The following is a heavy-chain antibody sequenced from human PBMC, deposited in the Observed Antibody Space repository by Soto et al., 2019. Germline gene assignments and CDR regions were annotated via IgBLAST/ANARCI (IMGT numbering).Heavy chain of an antibody. V-gene: IGHV3-48*02. CDR3: ARDRYGSGSLFDS. Sequence: PGGSLRLSCAASGFSFSSYSMNWVRQAPGKGLEWLSYISGTGSIYYADSVKGRFPISRDNAKQSLYLQMNSLRDEDTAVYYCARDRYGSGSLFDSWGQGTLVTVSS. J-gene: IGHJ4*02. D-gene: IGHD3-10*01. CDR1: GFSFSSYS. CDR2: ISGTGSI.